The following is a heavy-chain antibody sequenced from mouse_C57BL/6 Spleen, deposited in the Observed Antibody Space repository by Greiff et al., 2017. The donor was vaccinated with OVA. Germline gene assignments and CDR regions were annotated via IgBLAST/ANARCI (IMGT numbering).Heavy chain of an antibody. J-gene: IGHJ1*03. Sequence: QVQLQQPGTELVKPGASVKLSCKASGYTFTSYWMHWVKQRPGPGLEWLGNLTPSNGGTNYNEKFKSKATLTVDKSSSTAYMQLSSLTSEDSAVEYCARGATVGARYFDVWGTGTTVTVSS. V-gene: IGHV1-53*01. CDR3: ARGATVGARYFDV. CDR2: LTPSNGGT. D-gene: IGHD1-1*01. CDR1: GYTFTSYW.